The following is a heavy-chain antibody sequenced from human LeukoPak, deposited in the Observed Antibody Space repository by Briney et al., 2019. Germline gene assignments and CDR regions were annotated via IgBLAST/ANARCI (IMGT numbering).Heavy chain of an antibody. V-gene: IGHV4-31*03. Sequence: SETLSLTCTVSGGSISSGGYYWSWIRQHPGKGLEWIGYIYYSGSTYYNPSLKSRVTISVDTSKNQFSLKLSSVTAADTAVYYCSVRGPSAEIDYWGQGTLVTVSS. J-gene: IGHJ4*02. CDR1: GGSISSGGYY. D-gene: IGHD6-25*01. CDR3: SVRGPSAEIDY. CDR2: IYYSGST.